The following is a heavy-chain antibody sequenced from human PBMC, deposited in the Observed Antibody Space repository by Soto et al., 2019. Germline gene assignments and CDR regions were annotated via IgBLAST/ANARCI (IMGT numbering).Heavy chain of an antibody. CDR2: ISNDVRNI. V-gene: IGHV3-30*18. CDR1: GLTFSTYG. J-gene: IGHJ4*02. Sequence: VQLVESGGGVVQPGRSLRLSCAASGLTFSTYGFHWVRQAPGKGLEWVAVISNDVRNIHYAESVEGRFTISRDNSKNKLYLQMNSLRPNATAVYYCVKDTLGGMTPVFMPGPDWGQGTLVTVSS. CDR3: VKDTLGGMTPVFMPGPD. D-gene: IGHD2-2*01.